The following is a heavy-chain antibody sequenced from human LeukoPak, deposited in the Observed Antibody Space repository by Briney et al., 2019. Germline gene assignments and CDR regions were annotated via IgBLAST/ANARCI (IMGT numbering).Heavy chain of an antibody. CDR3: ARLSLGYNYGDDAFDI. Sequence: PSETLSLTCTVSGGSISSSSYYWGWIRQPPGKGLEWVSVVYSAGGTYYADSVKSRFTISRDNSENTLYLQMNNLRIEDTAVYYCARLSLGYNYGDDAFDIWGQGTMVSVSS. J-gene: IGHJ3*02. CDR1: GGSISSSSYY. CDR2: VYSAGGT. V-gene: IGHV3-53*01. D-gene: IGHD5-18*01.